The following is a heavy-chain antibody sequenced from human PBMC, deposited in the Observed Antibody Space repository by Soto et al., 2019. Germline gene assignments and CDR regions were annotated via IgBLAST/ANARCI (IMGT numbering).Heavy chain of an antibody. D-gene: IGHD6-19*01. CDR2: IYYSGST. Sequence: PSETLSLTCTVSGGSISSYYWSWIRQPPGKGLDWIGYIYYSGSTNYNPSLKSRVTISVDTSKNQFSLKLSSVTAADTAVYYCARERGAFSGQWLVRVGAFDIWGQGTMVTVSS. J-gene: IGHJ3*02. V-gene: IGHV4-59*01. CDR1: GGSISSYY. CDR3: ARERGAFSGQWLVRVGAFDI.